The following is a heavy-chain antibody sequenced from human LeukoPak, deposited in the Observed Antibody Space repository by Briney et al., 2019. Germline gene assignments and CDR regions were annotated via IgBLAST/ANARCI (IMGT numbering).Heavy chain of an antibody. D-gene: IGHD3-22*01. J-gene: IGHJ4*02. CDR2: INHSGST. V-gene: IGHV4-34*01. CDR1: GGSFSGYY. CDR3: ARDRQYDSSGYWPDY. Sequence: PSETLSLTCAVYGGSFSGYYWSWIRQPPGKGLEWIGEINHSGSTNYNPSLKSRVTISVDTSKNQFSLKLSSVTAADTAVYYCARDRQYDSSGYWPDYWGQGTLVTVSS.